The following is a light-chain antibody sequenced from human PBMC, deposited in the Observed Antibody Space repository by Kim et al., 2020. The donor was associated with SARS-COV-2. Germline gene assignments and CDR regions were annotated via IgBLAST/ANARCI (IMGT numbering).Light chain of an antibody. CDR3: LLYYYSYRV. Sequence: QAVVTQEPSLTVSPGGTVTLTCGSSTGAVTSGHYPYWFQQKPGQAPRTLIYDTSNKHSWTPARFSGSLLGGNAALTLSGAQPEDEAEYYCLLYYYSYRVFGGGTQLTVL. CDR2: DTS. CDR1: TGAVTSGHY. J-gene: IGLJ2*01. V-gene: IGLV7-46*01.